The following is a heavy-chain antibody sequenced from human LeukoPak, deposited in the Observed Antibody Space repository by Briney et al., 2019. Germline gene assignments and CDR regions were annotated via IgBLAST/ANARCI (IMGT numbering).Heavy chain of an antibody. CDR2: IKQDGSEK. J-gene: IGHJ4*02. D-gene: IGHD3-3*02. Sequence: PGGSLRLSCVASGFTFSSYWMSWVRQAPGKGLEWVANIKQDGSEKYYVDSVKGRFTISRDNAKNSLYLQMNSLRAEDTAVYYCARDPIFNSCYFDYWGQGTLVTVSS. CDR1: GFTFSSYW. CDR3: ARDPIFNSCYFDY. V-gene: IGHV3-7*01.